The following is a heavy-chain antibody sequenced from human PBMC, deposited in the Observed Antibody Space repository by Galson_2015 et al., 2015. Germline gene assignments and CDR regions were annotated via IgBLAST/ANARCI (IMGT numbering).Heavy chain of an antibody. V-gene: IGHV3-11*01. J-gene: IGHJ6*02. CDR3: ARSETTVTNAYGMDV. Sequence: SLRLSCAASGFTFSDYYMSWIRQAPGKGLEWVSYNTGSGITIYYADSVKGRFTISRDNAKNSLYLQMHSLRAEDTAVYYCARSETTVTNAYGMDVWGQGTTVTVSS. CDR2: NTGSGITI. CDR1: GFTFSDYY. D-gene: IGHD4-17*01.